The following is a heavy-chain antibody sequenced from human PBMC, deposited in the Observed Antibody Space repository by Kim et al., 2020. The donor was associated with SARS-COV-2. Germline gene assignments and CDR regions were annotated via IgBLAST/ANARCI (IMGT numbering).Heavy chain of an antibody. Sequence: GGSLRLSCAASGFTFSNAWMSWVRQAPGKGLEWVGRIKSKTDGGTTDYAAPVKGRFTISRDDSKNTLYLQMNSLKTEDTAVYYCTTERRYDSYNWFDPWGQGTLVTFSS. CDR1: GFTFSNAW. CDR2: IKSKTDGGTT. D-gene: IGHD5-12*01. CDR3: TTERRYDSYNWFDP. J-gene: IGHJ5*02. V-gene: IGHV3-15*01.